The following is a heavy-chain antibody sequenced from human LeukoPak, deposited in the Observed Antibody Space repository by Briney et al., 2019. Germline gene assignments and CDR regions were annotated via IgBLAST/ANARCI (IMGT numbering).Heavy chain of an antibody. CDR3: AKGGSSGWYYFDY. D-gene: IGHD6-19*01. CDR2: IEQDGSGK. Sequence: GGSLRLSCAASGFTFSNYWMNRVRQAPGKGLEWVANIEQDGSGKYYVDSVQGRFTISRDNTKNSLYLQMNSLRAEDTAVYYCAKGGSSGWYYFDYWGQGTLVTVSS. CDR1: GFTFSNYW. J-gene: IGHJ4*02. V-gene: IGHV3-7*03.